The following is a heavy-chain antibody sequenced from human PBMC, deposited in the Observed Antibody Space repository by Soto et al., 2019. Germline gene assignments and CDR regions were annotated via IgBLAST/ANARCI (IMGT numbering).Heavy chain of an antibody. CDR1: GGTFSSYA. Sequence: ASVKVSCKASGGTFSSYAISWVRQAPGQGLEWMGGIIPIFGTANYAQKFQGRATITADESTSTAYIELSSLSSEDTAVYYYARDLEYSSSSVSNYYYYGMDVWGQGTTVTVSS. D-gene: IGHD6-6*01. CDR2: IIPIFGTA. J-gene: IGHJ6*02. CDR3: ARDLEYSSSSVSNYYYYGMDV. V-gene: IGHV1-69*13.